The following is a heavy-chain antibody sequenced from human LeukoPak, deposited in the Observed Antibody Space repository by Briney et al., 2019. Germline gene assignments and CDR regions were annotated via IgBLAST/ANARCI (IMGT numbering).Heavy chain of an antibody. V-gene: IGHV3-23*01. CDR2: IRSSGDRS. CDR1: GFTFSTYA. Sequence: GGSLRLSCAASGFTFSTYAISWVRQAPGKGLEWVSAIRSSGDRSYYADSVKGRFTISRDNSKDTLYVQMNSLRDEDTAVYFCAREQSGSGGWYTVDYWGQGSLVTVSS. J-gene: IGHJ4*02. D-gene: IGHD6-19*01. CDR3: AREQSGSGGWYTVDY.